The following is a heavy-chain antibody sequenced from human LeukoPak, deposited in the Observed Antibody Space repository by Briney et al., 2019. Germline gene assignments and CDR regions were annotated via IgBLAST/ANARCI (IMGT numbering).Heavy chain of an antibody. Sequence: PGGSLRLSCAASGFTFGLYAMNWVRQAPGKGLQWVSYINDESSDIHYAGSVRGRFTISRDDARQTLYLQLSSLRVEDTAVYYCARDTFQPGLIDSWGQGTLVTVSS. J-gene: IGHJ4*02. CDR3: ARDTFQPGLIDS. D-gene: IGHD2-2*01. V-gene: IGHV3-21*05. CDR2: INDESSDI. CDR1: GFTFGLYA.